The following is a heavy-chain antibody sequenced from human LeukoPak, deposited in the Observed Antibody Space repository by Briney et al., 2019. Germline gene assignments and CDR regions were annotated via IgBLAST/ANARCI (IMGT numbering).Heavy chain of an antibody. CDR1: GGSISSSSYY. Sequence: SETLSLTCTVSGGSISSSSYYWGWIRQPPGKGLEWIGSIYYSGSTYYNPSLKSRVTISVDTSKNQFSLKLSSVTAADTAVYYCARDRYYYDSSGYYRLDYWGQGTLVTVSS. CDR3: ARDRYYYDSSGYYRLDY. D-gene: IGHD3-22*01. CDR2: IYYSGST. J-gene: IGHJ4*02. V-gene: IGHV4-39*07.